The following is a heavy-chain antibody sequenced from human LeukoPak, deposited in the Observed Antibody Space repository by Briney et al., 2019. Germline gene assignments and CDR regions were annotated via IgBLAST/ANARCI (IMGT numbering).Heavy chain of an antibody. CDR1: GHTVTSHY. V-gene: IGHV1-46*01. CDR2: INPSSGGA. D-gene: IGHD2-21*02. CDR3: ARDLGIMGTAWGYYFDH. J-gene: IGHJ4*02. Sequence: GASVKVSCKASGHTVTSHYMHWVRQVPGQGLEWMGIINPSSGGAHYTQKFQGRVIMTRDTSTNTVYMELSSLRSEDTAIYYCARDLGIMGTAWGYYFDHWGQGTLVTVSS.